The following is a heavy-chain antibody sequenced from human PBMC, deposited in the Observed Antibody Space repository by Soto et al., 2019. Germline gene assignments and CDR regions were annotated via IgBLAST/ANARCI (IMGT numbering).Heavy chain of an antibody. CDR1: GFTFSSYW. CDR3: ARVGGTYYYGSGSYYIDDAFDI. CDR2: IKQDGSEK. V-gene: IGHV3-7*01. Sequence: GGSLRLSCAASGFTFSSYWMTWVRQAPGKGLEWVASIKQDGSEKHYVDSVKGRFTISRDNSKNTLYLQMGSLRAEDMAVYYCARVGGTYYYGSGSYYIDDAFDIWGQGTMVTVSS. D-gene: IGHD3-10*01. J-gene: IGHJ3*02.